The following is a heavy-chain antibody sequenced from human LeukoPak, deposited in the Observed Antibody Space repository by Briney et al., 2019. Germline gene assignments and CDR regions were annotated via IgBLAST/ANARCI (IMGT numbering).Heavy chain of an antibody. J-gene: IGHJ4*02. V-gene: IGHV3-23*01. CDR1: GFAFSSYA. Sequence: GGSLRLSWAASGFAFSSYAMSWVRQAPVPGLECVSAISGSGGSTYYADSVKGRFTISRDNSKNTLYLQMSSLRAEDTAVYYCAKDLGGYSYGYYFGYWGQGTLVTVSS. CDR3: AKDLGGYSYGYYFGY. D-gene: IGHD5-18*01. CDR2: ISGSGGST.